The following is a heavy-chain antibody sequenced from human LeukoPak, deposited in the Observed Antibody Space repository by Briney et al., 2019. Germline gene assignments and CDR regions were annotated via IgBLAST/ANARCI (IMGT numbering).Heavy chain of an antibody. CDR3: ARGRPPYCSSTSCYRVDYYYYGMDV. J-gene: IGHJ6*02. Sequence: TGGSLRLSCAASGFTFSSYEMNWVRQAPGKGLEWVSYISSSGSTIYYADSVKGRFTISRDNAKNSLYLQMNSLRAEDTAVYYCARGRPPYCSSTSCYRVDYYYYGMDVWGQGTTVTVSS. CDR1: GFTFSSYE. CDR2: ISSSGSTI. V-gene: IGHV3-48*03. D-gene: IGHD2-2*01.